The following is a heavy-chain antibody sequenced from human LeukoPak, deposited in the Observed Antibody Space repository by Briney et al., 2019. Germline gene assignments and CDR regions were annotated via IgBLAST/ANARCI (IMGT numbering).Heavy chain of an antibody. J-gene: IGHJ4*02. D-gene: IGHD6-6*01. CDR2: ISYDGGNK. V-gene: IGHV3-30*18. CDR1: GFTFSSYG. CDR3: AKDTAPYSSSPIPDY. Sequence: PGGSLRLSCAASGFTFSSYGMHWVRQAPGKGLEWVSFISYDGGNKYHTDSVKGRFTISRDNSKNTLYLQMNSLRAEDTAIYYCAKDTAPYSSSPIPDYWGQGTLVTVSS.